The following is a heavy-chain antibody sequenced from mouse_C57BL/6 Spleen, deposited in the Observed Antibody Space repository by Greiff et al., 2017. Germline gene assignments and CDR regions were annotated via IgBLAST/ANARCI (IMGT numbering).Heavy chain of an antibody. CDR2: ILPGSGST. Sequence: QVQLKQSGAELMKPGASVKLSCKATGYTFTGYWIEWVKQRPGHGLEWIGEILPGSGSTSYNEKFKGKATFTADTSSNTAYLQLSSLTSEDTAVYYCTTPDSSGPWFAYWGQGTLVTVSA. J-gene: IGHJ3*01. CDR3: TTPDSSGPWFAY. CDR1: GYTFTGYW. D-gene: IGHD3-2*02. V-gene: IGHV1-9*01.